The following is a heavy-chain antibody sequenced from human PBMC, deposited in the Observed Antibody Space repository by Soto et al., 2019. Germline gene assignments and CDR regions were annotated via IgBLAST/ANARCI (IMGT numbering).Heavy chain of an antibody. CDR3: AKDRGFGELYYYSMDV. D-gene: IGHD3-10*01. CDR2: ISWNSGSI. J-gene: IGHJ6*03. CDR1: GFTFDDYA. Sequence: EVQLVESGGGLVQPGRSLRLSCAASGFTFDDYAMHWVRQAPGKGLEWVSGISWNSGSIGYADSVKGRFTISRDNAKNSLYLHMNSLRAEDTALYYCAKDRGFGELYYYSMDVWGKGTTVTVSS. V-gene: IGHV3-9*01.